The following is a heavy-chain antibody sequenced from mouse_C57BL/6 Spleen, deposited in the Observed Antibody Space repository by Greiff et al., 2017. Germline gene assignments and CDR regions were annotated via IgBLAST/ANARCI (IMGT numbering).Heavy chain of an antibody. J-gene: IGHJ2*01. CDR2: IYPGSGST. CDR1: GYNFTSYW. Sequence: QVQLQQPGAELVQPGASVKMSCKASGYNFTSYWITWVKQRPGQGLEWIGDIYPGSGSTNYNEKFKSKATLTVYTSSSTAYMQLSSLTSEDSAVYHCARHGLRYYFDYWCQGPTRTDSS. CDR3: ARHGLRYYFDY. D-gene: IGHD3-1*01. V-gene: IGHV1-55*01.